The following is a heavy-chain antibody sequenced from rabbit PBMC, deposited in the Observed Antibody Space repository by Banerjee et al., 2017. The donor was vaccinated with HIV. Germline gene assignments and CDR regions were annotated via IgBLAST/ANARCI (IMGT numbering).Heavy chain of an antibody. CDR3: ARRDVGSGAYNL. J-gene: IGHJ4*01. V-gene: IGHV1S40*01. D-gene: IGHD4-2*01. CDR2: IYPDYGNT. Sequence: QSLEESGGDLVKPGASLTLTCTASGFTISSSYWMCWVRQAPGKGLEWIACIYPDYGNTYYASWVNGRFTISKTSSTPVTLQMTSLTAADTATYFCARRDVGSGAYNLWGPGTLVTV. CDR1: GFTISSSYW.